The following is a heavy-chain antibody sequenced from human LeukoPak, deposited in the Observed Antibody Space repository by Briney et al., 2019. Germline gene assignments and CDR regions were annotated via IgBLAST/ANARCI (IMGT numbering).Heavy chain of an antibody. D-gene: IGHD5-18*01. Sequence: ASVKVSCKASGGTFSSYAISWVRQAPGQGLEWMGIINPSGGSTSYAQKFQGRVTMTRDMSTSTVYMELSSLRSEDTAVYYCARGSYGPRWFDPWGQGTLVTVSS. V-gene: IGHV1-46*01. CDR1: GGTFSSYA. CDR2: INPSGGST. J-gene: IGHJ5*02. CDR3: ARGSYGPRWFDP.